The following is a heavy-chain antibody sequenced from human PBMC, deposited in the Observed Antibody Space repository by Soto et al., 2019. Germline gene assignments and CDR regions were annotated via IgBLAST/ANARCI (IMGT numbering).Heavy chain of an antibody. Sequence: SVKVSCKASGGTFSSYAISWVRQAPGQGLEWMGGIIPIFGTANYAQKFQGRVTITADESTSTAYMELSSLRSEDTAVYYCARGSRYCSGGSCYFLPGIDYWGQGTLVTVSS. V-gene: IGHV1-69*13. CDR1: GGTFSSYA. J-gene: IGHJ4*02. CDR3: ARGSRYCSGGSCYFLPGIDY. D-gene: IGHD2-15*01. CDR2: IIPIFGTA.